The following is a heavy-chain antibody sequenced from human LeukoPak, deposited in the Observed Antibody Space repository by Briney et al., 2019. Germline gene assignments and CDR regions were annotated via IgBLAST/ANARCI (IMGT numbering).Heavy chain of an antibody. D-gene: IGHD6-19*01. J-gene: IGHJ4*02. CDR1: GFTFSSYS. V-gene: IGHV3-21*01. CDR3: ARSKGRVDAVAGKELFDY. CDR2: ISSSSSNI. Sequence: GGSLRLSCAASGFTFSSYSMNWVRQAPGKGPEWVSSISSSSSNIYYADSVKGRFTISRDNAKKSLYLQMNSLRAEDTAVYYCARSKGRVDAVAGKELFDYWGQGTLVTVSS.